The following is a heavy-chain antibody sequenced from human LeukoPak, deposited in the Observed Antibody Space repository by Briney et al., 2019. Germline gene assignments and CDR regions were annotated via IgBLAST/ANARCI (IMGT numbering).Heavy chain of an antibody. V-gene: IGHV3-23*01. J-gene: IGHJ4*02. Sequence: GRSLRLSCAASGFTFSSYAMNWVRQAPGKGLEWVSGINDVSTDRYYADSVWGRFSISRDNSKNTLYLQMNSLRAEDTAIYYCAKEVSSSWSHWGQGTLVTVSS. D-gene: IGHD6-13*01. CDR3: AKEVSSSWSH. CDR1: GFTFSSYA. CDR2: INDVSTDR.